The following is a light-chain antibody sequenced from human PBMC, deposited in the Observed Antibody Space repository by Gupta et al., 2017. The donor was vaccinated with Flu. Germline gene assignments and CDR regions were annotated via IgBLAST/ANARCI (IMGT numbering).Light chain of an antibody. J-gene: IGKJ2*01. Sequence: GTLSLSPGERATLSCRASQSVSSGNLAWYQQRRGQAPRLLIYGASTRATGIPDRFSGSGSGTDFTLIISRLEPEDFAVYYCQQYSSSPYTFGQGTKLEIK. CDR1: QSVSSGN. V-gene: IGKV3-20*01. CDR2: GAS. CDR3: QQYSSSPYT.